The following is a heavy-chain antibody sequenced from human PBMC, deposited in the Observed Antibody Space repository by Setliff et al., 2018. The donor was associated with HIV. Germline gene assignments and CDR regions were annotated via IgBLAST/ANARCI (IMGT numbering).Heavy chain of an antibody. CDR3: ARGEPTILIEPAAFFDH. V-gene: IGHV3-7*01. J-gene: IGHJ4*02. Sequence: PGGSLRLSCAASGFTFSSSWMNWVRQAPGKGLEWVANIKQDGSEKYYVDSVRGRFTISRDDAQNSLFLQMNSLRAEDTAVYYCARGEPTILIEPAAFFDHWGQGTLVTVSS. CDR1: GFTFSSSW. D-gene: IGHD2-2*01. CDR2: IKQDGSEK.